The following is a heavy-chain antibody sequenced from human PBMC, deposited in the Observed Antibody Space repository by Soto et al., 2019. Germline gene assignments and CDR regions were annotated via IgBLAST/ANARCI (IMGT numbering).Heavy chain of an antibody. D-gene: IGHD3-10*01. CDR2: IYYSGST. CDR3: AMKITMVRGVPPDWFDP. V-gene: IGHV4-39*01. CDR1: GGSISSSSYY. Sequence: SETLSLTCTVSGGSISSSSYYWGWIRQPPGKGLEWIGSIYYSGSTYYNPSLKSRVAISVDTSKNQFSLKLSSVTAADTAVYYCAMKITMVRGVPPDWFDPWGQGTLVTVSS. J-gene: IGHJ5*02.